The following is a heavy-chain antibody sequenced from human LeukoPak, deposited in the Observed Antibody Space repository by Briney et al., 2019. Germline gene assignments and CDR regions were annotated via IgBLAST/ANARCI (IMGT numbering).Heavy chain of an antibody. CDR2: INTNTGNP. CDR3: SIAARSDGYNPYFDY. J-gene: IGHJ4*02. D-gene: IGHD5-24*01. V-gene: IGHV7-4-1*02. CDR1: GYTFTSYA. Sequence: ASVKVSCKASGYTFTSYAMNWVRQAPGQGLEWMGWINTNTGNPTYAQGFTGRFVFPLDTSVSTAYLQISSLKAEDTAVYYCSIAARSDGYNPYFDYWGQGTLVTVSS.